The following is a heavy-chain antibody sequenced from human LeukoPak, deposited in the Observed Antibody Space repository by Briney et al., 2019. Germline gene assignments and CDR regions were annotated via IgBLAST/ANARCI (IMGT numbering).Heavy chain of an antibody. V-gene: IGHV4-34*01. Sequence: PSETLSLTCTVSGGSISSYYWSWIRQPPGKGLEWIGEINHSGSTNYNPSLKSRVTISVDTSKNQFSLKLSSVTAADTAVYYCARSDSSGYYYGYWGQGTLVTVSS. J-gene: IGHJ4*02. CDR3: ARSDSSGYYYGY. D-gene: IGHD3-22*01. CDR1: GGSISSYY. CDR2: INHSGST.